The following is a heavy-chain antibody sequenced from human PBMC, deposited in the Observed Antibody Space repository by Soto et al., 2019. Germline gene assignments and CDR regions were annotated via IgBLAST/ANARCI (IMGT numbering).Heavy chain of an antibody. V-gene: IGHV4-30-2*01. Sequence: SETLSLTCAVSGGSISSGGHSWSWIRQPPGKGLEWIGYIYHSGSTYYNPSLKSRVTISVDRSKNQFSLKLSSVTAADTAVYYCARAILELRGNWFDPWGQGTLVTVSS. CDR3: ARAILELRGNWFDP. CDR2: IYHSGST. J-gene: IGHJ5*02. D-gene: IGHD1-7*01. CDR1: GGSISSGGHS.